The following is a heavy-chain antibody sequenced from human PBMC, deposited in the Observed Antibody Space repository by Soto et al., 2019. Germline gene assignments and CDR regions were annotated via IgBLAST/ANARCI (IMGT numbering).Heavy chain of an antibody. V-gene: IGHV3-30*03. CDR3: ARVPAAERARYITHPYYYYYGMDV. CDR2: ISYDGSNK. CDR1: GFTFSSYG. Sequence: LRLSCAASGFTFSSYGMHWVRQAPGKGLEWVAVISYDGSNKYYADSVKGRFTISRDNSKNTLYLQMNSLRAEDTAVYYCARVPAAERARYITHPYYYYYGMDVWGQGTTVTVSS. D-gene: IGHD2-2*01. J-gene: IGHJ6*02.